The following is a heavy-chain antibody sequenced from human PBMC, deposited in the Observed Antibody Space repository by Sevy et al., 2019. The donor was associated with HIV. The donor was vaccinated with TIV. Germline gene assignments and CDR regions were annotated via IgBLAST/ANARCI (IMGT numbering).Heavy chain of an antibody. CDR1: GFTFSSYE. CDR2: ISSSGSTI. V-gene: IGHV3-48*03. Sequence: GGSLRLSCAASGFTFSSYEMNWVRQAPGKGLEWVSYISSSGSTIYYADSVKGRFTISRDNAKNSLYLQMNSLRAEDTAVYYCARDGAGKEGGGSGSYYPYYYYGMDVWGQGTTVTVSS. D-gene: IGHD3-10*01. J-gene: IGHJ6*02. CDR3: ARDGAGKEGGGSGSYYPYYYYGMDV.